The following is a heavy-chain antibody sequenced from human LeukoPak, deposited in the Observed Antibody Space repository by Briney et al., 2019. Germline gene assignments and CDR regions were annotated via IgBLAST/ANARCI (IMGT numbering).Heavy chain of an antibody. CDR2: IRSDGSIK. Sequence: GGSLRLSCAASGFTFSSYGMSWVRQAPGKGLEWVAFIRSDGSIKYYADSVKGRFTISRDNSKNTLYLQMNSLRAEDTAVYYCAKDEVTSTSQQQLAWYFDYWGQGTLVTVSS. CDR1: GFTFSSYG. J-gene: IGHJ4*02. CDR3: AKDEVTSTSQQQLAWYFDY. V-gene: IGHV3-30*02. D-gene: IGHD6-13*01.